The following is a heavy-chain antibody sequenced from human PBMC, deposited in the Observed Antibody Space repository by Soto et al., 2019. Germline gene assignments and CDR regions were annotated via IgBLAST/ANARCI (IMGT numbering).Heavy chain of an antibody. J-gene: IGHJ6*02. CDR3: ARDRRGPIFGVVTLYYYYYGMDV. CDR2: INPNSGGT. Sequence: ASVQVSCKASRYTFTGYYMHWVRQAPGQGLEWMGWINPNSGGTNYEQKFQGWVTMTRDTSISTAYMELSRLRSDDTAVYYCARDRRGPIFGVVTLYYYYYGMDVWGQGTTVTVSS. D-gene: IGHD3-3*01. V-gene: IGHV1-2*04. CDR1: RYTFTGYY.